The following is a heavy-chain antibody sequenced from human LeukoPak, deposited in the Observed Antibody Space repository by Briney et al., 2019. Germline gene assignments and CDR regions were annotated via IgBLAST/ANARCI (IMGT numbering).Heavy chain of an antibody. CDR2: ISSSSSTI. CDR3: ARDRVDTAMVAFDY. CDR1: GFTFSSYS. V-gene: IGHV3-48*04. D-gene: IGHD5-18*01. Sequence: GGSLGLSCAASGFTFSSYSMNWVRQAPGKGLEWVSYISSSSSTIYYADSVKGQFTISRDNAKNSLYLQMNSLRAEDTAVYYCARDRVDTAMVAFDYWGQGTLVTVSS. J-gene: IGHJ4*02.